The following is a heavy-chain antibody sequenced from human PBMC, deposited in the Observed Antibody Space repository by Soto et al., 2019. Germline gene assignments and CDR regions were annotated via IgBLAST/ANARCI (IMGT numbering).Heavy chain of an antibody. CDR1: GGSFSGYY. J-gene: IGHJ4*02. CDR3: AREGYSYGGYYFDD. Sequence: QVQLQQWGAGLLKPSETLSLTCAVYGGSFSGYYWSWIRQPPGKGLEWIGEINHSGSTNYNPSLKSRVTISVDTSKNQFSLKLSSVTAADTAVYYCAREGYSYGGYYFDDWGQGTLVTVSS. CDR2: INHSGST. D-gene: IGHD5-18*01. V-gene: IGHV4-34*01.